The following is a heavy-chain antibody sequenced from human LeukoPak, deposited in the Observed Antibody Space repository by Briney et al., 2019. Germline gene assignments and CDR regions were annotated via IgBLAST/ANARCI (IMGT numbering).Heavy chain of an antibody. Sequence: GGSLRLSCAASGFTFSSYSMNWVRQAPGKGLEWVSSIGSSSSYIYYADSVKGRFTISRDNAKNSLYLQMNSLRAEDTAVYYCARHSRYPAADDAFDIWGQGTMVTVSS. CDR1: GFTFSSYS. CDR3: ARHSRYPAADDAFDI. CDR2: IGSSSSYI. V-gene: IGHV3-21*01. D-gene: IGHD6-13*01. J-gene: IGHJ3*02.